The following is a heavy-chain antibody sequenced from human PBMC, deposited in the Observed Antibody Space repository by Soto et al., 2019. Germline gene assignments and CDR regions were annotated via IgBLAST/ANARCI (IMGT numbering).Heavy chain of an antibody. J-gene: IGHJ6*02. D-gene: IGHD3-3*01. CDR1: GGSISSGGYY. CDR3: ARGHHYYDFLSGCGPYYYYYGMDV. V-gene: IGHV4-31*03. CDR2: IYYSGST. Sequence: SETLSLTCTVSGGSISSGGYYWSWIRQHPGKGLEWIGYIYYSGSTYYNPSLKSRVTISVDTSKNQFSLKLSSVTAADTAVYYCARGHHYYDFLSGCGPYYYYYGMDVWGQGTTVTVSS.